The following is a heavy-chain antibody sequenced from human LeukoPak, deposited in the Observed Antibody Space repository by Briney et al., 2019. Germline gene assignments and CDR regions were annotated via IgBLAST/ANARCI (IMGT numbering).Heavy chain of an antibody. CDR1: GFTFGDYA. J-gene: IGHJ4*02. Sequence: PGRSLRLSWTASGFTFGDYAMSWVRQAPGKGLEWVGFIRSKAYGGTTEYAASVKGRFTISRDDSKSIAYLQMNSLKTEDTAVYYCTRVDYDFWSGYWPDDYWGQGTLVTVSS. CDR2: IRSKAYGGTT. CDR3: TRVDYDFWSGYWPDDY. D-gene: IGHD3-3*01. V-gene: IGHV3-49*04.